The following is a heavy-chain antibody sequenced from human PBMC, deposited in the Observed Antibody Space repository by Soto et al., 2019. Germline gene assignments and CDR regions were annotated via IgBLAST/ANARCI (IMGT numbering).Heavy chain of an antibody. CDR2: ISGSGGST. J-gene: IGHJ6*02. D-gene: IGHD3-22*01. Sequence: LRLSCAASAFTFNNYAMSWVRQAPGKGLEWVSAISGSGGSTYYADSVKGRFTISRDNSKNTLYLQMNSLRAEDTAVYYCAKDLDYDSSGYYYDYYYGMDVWGQGTTVTVSS. CDR1: AFTFNNYA. CDR3: AKDLDYDSSGYYYDYYYGMDV. V-gene: IGHV3-23*01.